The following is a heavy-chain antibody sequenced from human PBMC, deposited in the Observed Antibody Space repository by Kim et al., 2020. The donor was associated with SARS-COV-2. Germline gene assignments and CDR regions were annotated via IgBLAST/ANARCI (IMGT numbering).Heavy chain of an antibody. D-gene: IGHD5-18*01. CDR2: IWYDGSNK. CDR1: GFTFSSYG. V-gene: IGHV3-33*01. CDR3: ARDRYGPGFYYFDY. J-gene: IGHJ4*02. Sequence: GGSLRLSCAASGFTFSSYGMHWVRQALGKGLEWVAVIWYDGSNKYYADSVKGRFTISRDNSKNTLYLQMNSLRAEDTAVYYCARDRYGPGFYYFDYWGQGTPVTVSS.